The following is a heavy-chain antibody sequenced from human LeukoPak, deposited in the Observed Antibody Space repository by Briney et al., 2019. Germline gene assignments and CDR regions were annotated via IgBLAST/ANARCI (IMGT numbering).Heavy chain of an antibody. D-gene: IGHD6-13*01. CDR2: INPNSGGT. J-gene: IGHJ3*02. CDR1: GYTFAGYY. Sequence: APVKWSCPASGYTFAGYYMHWVRQTPGQGLEWMGWINPNSGGTNYAQKFQGRVTMTRDTSISTAYMELSRLRSDDTAVYYCVAAASDAFDIWGERPVHTVSS. CDR3: VAAASDAFDI. V-gene: IGHV1-2*02.